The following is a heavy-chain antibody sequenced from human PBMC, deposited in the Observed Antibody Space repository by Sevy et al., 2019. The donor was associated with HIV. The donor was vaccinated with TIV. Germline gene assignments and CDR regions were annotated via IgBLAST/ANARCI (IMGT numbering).Heavy chain of an antibody. V-gene: IGHV1-18*01. D-gene: IGHD3-16*01. CDR2: ISAYNGNT. J-gene: IGHJ3*02. CDR1: GYTFTNYG. Sequence: ASVKVSCKASGYTFTNYGITWVRQAPGQGLEWMGWISAYNGNTNYAQKLQGRVTMTTDTSTSTAYMELSSLRSEDTAVYYCATRWFGGAGSDAFDIWGQGTMVTVSS. CDR3: ATRWFGGAGSDAFDI.